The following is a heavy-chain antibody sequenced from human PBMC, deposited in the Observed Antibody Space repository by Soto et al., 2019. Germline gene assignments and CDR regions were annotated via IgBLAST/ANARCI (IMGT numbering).Heavy chain of an antibody. CDR1: GFTFSSYA. CDR2: ISYDGTNK. Sequence: QVQLVESGGGVVQPGRSLRLSCAASGFTFSSYAMHWVRQAPGKGLEWVAVISYDGTNKYYAESVKGRFTISRDNSKNTLYLQMNSLRAEDTAVYYCARVLSYGYFDYWGQGTLVTVSS. CDR3: ARVLSYGYFDY. J-gene: IGHJ4*02. D-gene: IGHD3-3*01. V-gene: IGHV3-30-3*01.